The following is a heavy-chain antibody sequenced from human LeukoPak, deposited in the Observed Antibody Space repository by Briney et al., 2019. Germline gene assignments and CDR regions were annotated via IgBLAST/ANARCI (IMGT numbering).Heavy chain of an antibody. Sequence: GGSLRLSCAASGFTSSSYWMSWVRQAPGKGLEWVAIIKQDGSEKYYVDSVKGRFTISRDNAKNSLYLQMNSLRAEDTAVYYCARGPYGSGSYYVDYWGQGTLVTVSS. D-gene: IGHD3-10*01. CDR3: ARGPYGSGSYYVDY. J-gene: IGHJ4*02. CDR2: IKQDGSEK. V-gene: IGHV3-7*01. CDR1: GFTSSSYW.